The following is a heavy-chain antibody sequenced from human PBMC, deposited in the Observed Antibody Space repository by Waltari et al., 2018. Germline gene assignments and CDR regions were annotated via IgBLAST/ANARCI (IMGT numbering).Heavy chain of an antibody. CDR2: IYYSGST. J-gene: IGHJ5*02. V-gene: IGHV4-59*09. CDR3: ARGERVNISRGWFDP. D-gene: IGHD1-1*01. Sequence: YIYYSGSTNYNPSLKSRVTISVDTSKNQFSLKLSSVTAADTAVYYCARGERVNISRGWFDPWGQGTLVTVSS.